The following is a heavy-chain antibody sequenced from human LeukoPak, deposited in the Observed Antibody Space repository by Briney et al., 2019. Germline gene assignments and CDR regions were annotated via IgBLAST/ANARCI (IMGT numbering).Heavy chain of an antibody. CDR1: GFTFSSYE. J-gene: IGHJ5*01. Sequence: GSLRLSCAASGFTFSSYEMHWVRQAPGKGLEWVSYISGGGTTLYYADSVKGRFTVSRDNAKNSLCLHMDSLRAEDTAVYYCAQGKKNRFDSWGQGTLVTISS. CDR2: ISGGGTTL. V-gene: IGHV3-48*03. CDR3: AQGKKNRFDS.